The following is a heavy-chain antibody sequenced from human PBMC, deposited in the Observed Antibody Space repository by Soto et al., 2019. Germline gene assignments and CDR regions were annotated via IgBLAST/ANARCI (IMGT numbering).Heavy chain of an antibody. D-gene: IGHD3-22*01. CDR2: INPNTGST. J-gene: IGHJ4*02. V-gene: IGHV1-46*03. CDR1: GYTFTSYY. CDR3: ARDAPIGYDSSGFYY. Sequence: ASVKVSCKAPGYTFTSYYIHCVRQAPGQGLERMGIINPNTGSTDYAQRFLGRVTMTRDTSLSTVYMELSSLRSEDTAVYFCARDAPIGYDSSGFYYWRQGTLVTVSP.